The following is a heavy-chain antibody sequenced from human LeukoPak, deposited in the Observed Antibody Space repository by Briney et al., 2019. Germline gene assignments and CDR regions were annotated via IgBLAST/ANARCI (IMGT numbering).Heavy chain of an antibody. CDR1: GYSISSGYY. CDR2: IYHSGST. V-gene: IGHV4-38-2*02. Sequence: SETLSLTCTVSGYSISSGYYWTWIRQPAGKGLEWIGSIYHSGSTYNNPSLKSLVTISVDTSKNQFSLKLSSVTAADTAVYYCARDSSGWYGKDFDYWGQGTLVTVSS. J-gene: IGHJ4*02. D-gene: IGHD6-19*01. CDR3: ARDSSGWYGKDFDY.